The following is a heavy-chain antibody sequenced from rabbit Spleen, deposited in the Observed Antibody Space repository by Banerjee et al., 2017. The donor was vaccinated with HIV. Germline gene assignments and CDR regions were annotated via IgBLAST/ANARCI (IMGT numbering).Heavy chain of an antibody. CDR2: IDAGSSGST. V-gene: IGHV1S45*01. CDR3: ARFDIDYVYANL. J-gene: IGHJ4*01. CDR1: GFSFSSDYD. Sequence: QEQLVESGGGLVRPGASLTLTCKASGFSFSSDYDMCWVRQAPGKGLEWIACIDAGSSGSTDYANWAKGRFTISKTSSTTVTLQMTSLTAADTATYLCARFDIDYVYANLWGPGTLVTVS. D-gene: IGHD6-1*01.